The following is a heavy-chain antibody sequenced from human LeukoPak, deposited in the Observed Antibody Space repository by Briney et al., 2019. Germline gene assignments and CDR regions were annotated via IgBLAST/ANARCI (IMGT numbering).Heavy chain of an antibody. V-gene: IGHV1-2*02. CDR2: INPNSGGT. CDR3: ARIPVPAANWFDY. D-gene: IGHD2-2*01. J-gene: IGHJ4*02. CDR1: GYTFTGYY. Sequence: ASVKVSCKASGYTFTGYYMHRVRQAPGQGLEWMGWINPNSGGTNYAQKFQGRVTMTRDTSISTAYMELSRLRSDDTAVYYCARIPVPAANWFDYWGQGTLVTVSS.